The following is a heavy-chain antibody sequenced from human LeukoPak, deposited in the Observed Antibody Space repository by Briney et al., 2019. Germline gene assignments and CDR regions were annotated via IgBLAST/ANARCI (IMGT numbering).Heavy chain of an antibody. Sequence: GGSLRLSCAASGFTFTDFYMSWIRQAPGKGLEWVSYINSGGSPIYYADSVKGRFTISRDNAKNSLYLQMNSLRAEDTAVYYCAKDQWLAHFDYWGQGTLVTVSS. CDR3: AKDQWLAHFDY. CDR1: GFTFTDFY. D-gene: IGHD6-19*01. J-gene: IGHJ4*02. CDR2: INSGGSPI. V-gene: IGHV3-11*04.